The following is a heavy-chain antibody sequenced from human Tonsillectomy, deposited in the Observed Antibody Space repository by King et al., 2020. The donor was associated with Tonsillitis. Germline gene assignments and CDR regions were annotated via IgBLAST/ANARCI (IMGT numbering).Heavy chain of an antibody. D-gene: IGHD2-15*01. CDR1: GFTFSSYG. CDR3: ARDGGGYCSGGSCYPYDY. CDR2: ISYDGSNK. J-gene: IGHJ4*02. V-gene: IGHV3-30*03. Sequence: VQLVESGRGVVQPGRSLRLSCAASGFTFSSYGMHWVRQAPGKGLEWVAVISYDGSNKYYADSVKGRFTISRDNSKNTLYLQMNSLRAEDTAVYYCARDGGGYCSGGSCYPYDYWGQGTLVTVSS.